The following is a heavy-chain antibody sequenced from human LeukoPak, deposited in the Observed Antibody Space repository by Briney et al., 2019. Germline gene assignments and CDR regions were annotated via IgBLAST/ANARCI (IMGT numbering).Heavy chain of an antibody. CDR2: ISSNGDNT. CDR3: VRGTGY. V-gene: IGHV3-64D*06. CDR1: GFTFSTYV. Sequence: LRLSCSVSGFTFSTYVMHWVRQAPGKGLEYVSAISSNGDNTYYADSVKGRFTISRDNSKNTLYLQMSSLRADDTAVYYCVRGTGYWGQGTLVTVSS. J-gene: IGHJ4*02.